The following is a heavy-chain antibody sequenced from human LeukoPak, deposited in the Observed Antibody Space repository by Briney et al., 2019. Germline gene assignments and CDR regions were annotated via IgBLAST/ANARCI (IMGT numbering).Heavy chain of an antibody. D-gene: IGHD6-19*01. CDR2: IYTSGST. Sequence: SETLSLTCTVSGGSISSGSYYWSWIRQPAGKGLEWIGRIYTSGSTNYNPSLKSRVTISVDTSKNQFSLKLTSVTGADTAVYYCAGERGEEYSSGWYKRNYFDNWGQGIRVTVSS. J-gene: IGHJ4*02. V-gene: IGHV4-61*02. CDR1: GGSISSGSYY. CDR3: AGERGEEYSSGWYKRNYFDN.